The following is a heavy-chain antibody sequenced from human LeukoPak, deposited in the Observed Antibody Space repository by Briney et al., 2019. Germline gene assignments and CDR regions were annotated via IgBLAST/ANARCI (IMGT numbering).Heavy chain of an antibody. D-gene: IGHD2-2*01. CDR2: INPNSGGT. J-gene: IGHJ5*02. Sequence: GASVKVSCKASGYTFTSYGISWVRQAPGQGLEWMGWINPNSGGTNYAQKFQGRVTMTRDTSISTAYMELSRLRSDDTAVYYCAREGCSSTSCYELDWFDPWGQGTLVTVSS. V-gene: IGHV1-2*02. CDR3: AREGCSSTSCYELDWFDP. CDR1: GYTFTSYG.